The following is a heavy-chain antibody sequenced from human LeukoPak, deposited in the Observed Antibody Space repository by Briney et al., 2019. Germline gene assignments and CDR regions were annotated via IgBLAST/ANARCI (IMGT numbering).Heavy chain of an antibody. V-gene: IGHV4-39*01. J-gene: IGHJ4*02. CDR3: ARTDYYDSSWVFDY. D-gene: IGHD3-22*01. CDR1: GGSISSSSYY. Sequence: PSETLSLTCTVSGGSISSSSYYWGWIRQPPGKGLEWIGSIYYSGSTYYNPSLKSRATISVDTSKNQFSLKLSSVTAADTAVYYCARTDYYDSSWVFDYWGQGTLVTVSS. CDR2: IYYSGST.